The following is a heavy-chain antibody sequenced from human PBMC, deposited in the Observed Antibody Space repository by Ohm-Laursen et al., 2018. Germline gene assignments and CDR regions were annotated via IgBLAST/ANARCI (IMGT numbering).Heavy chain of an antibody. J-gene: IGHJ6*02. Sequence: GSLRLSCSASGFTFNDYWMGWIRQAPGKGLEWLSYITSTSTTIYYADSVKGRFTISRDNDEDTLYLQMNSLRAEDTAIYYCARHDSSDSPSHYYYYTMDVWGQGTTVTVSS. CDR1: GFTFNDYW. CDR3: ARHDSSDSPSHYYYYTMDV. V-gene: IGHV3-11*01. CDR2: ITSTSTTI. D-gene: IGHD3-22*01.